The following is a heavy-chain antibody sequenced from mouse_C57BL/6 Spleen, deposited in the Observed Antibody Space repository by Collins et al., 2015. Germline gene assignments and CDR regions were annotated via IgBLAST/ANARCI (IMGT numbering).Heavy chain of an antibody. V-gene: IGHV1-15*01. Sequence: QVQLQQSGAELVRPGASVTLSCKASGYTFTDYEMHWVKQTPVHGLEWIGAIDPENGGTAYNQKFKGKAILTADKSSSTAYMELRSLASEDSAVYYCTRLEAYYYGSSLYYFDDWGQGTTLTVSS. D-gene: IGHD1-1*01. CDR2: IDPENGGT. CDR1: GYTFTDYE. CDR3: TRLEAYYYGSSLYYFDD. J-gene: IGHJ2*01.